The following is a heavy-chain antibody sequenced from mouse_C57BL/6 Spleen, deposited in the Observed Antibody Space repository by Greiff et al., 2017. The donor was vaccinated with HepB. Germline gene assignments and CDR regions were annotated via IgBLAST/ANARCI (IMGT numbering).Heavy chain of an antibody. V-gene: IGHV1-69*01. D-gene: IGHD1-1*01. CDR2: IDPSDSYT. CDR3: ARSYYYGSSYWYFDV. J-gene: IGHJ1*03. Sequence: VQLQQPGAELVMPGASVKLSCKASGYTFTSYWMHWVKQRPGQGLEWIGEIDPSDSYTNYNQKFKGKSTLTVDKSSSTAYMQLSSLTSDDSAVYYCARSYYYGSSYWYFDVWGTGTTVTVSS. CDR1: GYTFTSYW.